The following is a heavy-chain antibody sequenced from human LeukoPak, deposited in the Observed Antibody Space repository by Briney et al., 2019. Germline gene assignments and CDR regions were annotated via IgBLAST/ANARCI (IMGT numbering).Heavy chain of an antibody. D-gene: IGHD3-3*01. CDR1: GLTFSSYA. Sequence: TGGSLRLSCAASGLTFSSYAMSWVRQAPGKGLEWVSAMSTSGGSTYYADSVKGRFTISRDNSKNTLFLQMNSLRAEDTAVYYCARAVDFWSGYPQPNWFDPWGQGTLVTVSS. V-gene: IGHV3-23*01. J-gene: IGHJ5*02. CDR3: ARAVDFWSGYPQPNWFDP. CDR2: MSTSGGST.